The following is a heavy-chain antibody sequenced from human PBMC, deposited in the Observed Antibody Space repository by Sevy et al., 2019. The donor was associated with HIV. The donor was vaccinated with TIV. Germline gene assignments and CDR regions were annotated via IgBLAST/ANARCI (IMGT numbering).Heavy chain of an antibody. J-gene: IGHJ3*02. CDR2: ISYDGSNK. CDR1: GFTFSSYA. CDR3: AREGSYYYDSSGAFDI. Sequence: GGSLRLSCAASGFTFSSYAMHWVRQAPGKGLEWAAVISYDGSNKYYADSVKGRFTISRDNSKNTLYLQMNSLRAEDTAVYYCAREGSYYYDSSGAFDIWGQGTMVTVSS. V-gene: IGHV3-30-3*01. D-gene: IGHD3-22*01.